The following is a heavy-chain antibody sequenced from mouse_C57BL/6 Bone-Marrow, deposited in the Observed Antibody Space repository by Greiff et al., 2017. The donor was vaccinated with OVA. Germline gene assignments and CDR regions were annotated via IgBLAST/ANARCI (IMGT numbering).Heavy chain of an antibody. CDR2: IYPRSGNT. CDR3: ARGDYFDY. CDR1: GYTFTSYW. J-gene: IGHJ2*01. Sequence: VQLQQPGAELVKPGASVKMSCKASGYTFTSYWITWVKQRPGQGLEWIGEIYPRSGNTYYNEKFKGKATLTADKSSSTAYMELRSLTSEDSAVYFCARGDYFDYWGQGTTLTVSS. V-gene: IGHV1-55*01.